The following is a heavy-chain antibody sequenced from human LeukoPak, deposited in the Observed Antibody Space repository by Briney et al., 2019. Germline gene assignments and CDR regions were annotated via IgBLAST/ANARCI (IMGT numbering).Heavy chain of an antibody. CDR2: IKQDGSEK. CDR1: GFTFSSYW. V-gene: IGHV3-7*05. CDR3: AREGDYYDSSGYYYVFFAFDI. J-gene: IGHJ3*02. D-gene: IGHD3-22*01. Sequence: PGGSLRLSCAASGFTFSSYWMSWVRQAPGKGLEWVANIKQDGSEKYYVDSVKGRFTISRDNAKNSLYLQMNSLRAEDTAVYYCAREGDYYDSSGYYYVFFAFDIWGQGTMVTVSS.